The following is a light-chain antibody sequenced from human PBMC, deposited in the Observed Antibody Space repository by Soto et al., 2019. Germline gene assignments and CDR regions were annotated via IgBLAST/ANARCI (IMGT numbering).Light chain of an antibody. Sequence: QSALTQPPSASGSPGQSVTISCTGTSSDVGGYNFVSWYQQYPGKAPKLMIYEVSKRPSGVPDRFSGSKSGNTASLTVSGLQAEDEADYYCCSYAGEYKYVFGSGTKLTVL. CDR1: SSDVGGYNF. CDR2: EVS. V-gene: IGLV2-8*01. CDR3: CSYAGEYKYV. J-gene: IGLJ1*01.